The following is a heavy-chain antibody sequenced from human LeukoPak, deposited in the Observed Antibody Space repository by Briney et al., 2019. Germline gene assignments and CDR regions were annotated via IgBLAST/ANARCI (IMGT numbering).Heavy chain of an antibody. Sequence: PSETLSLTCTVSGGSMTTYYWSWIREAPGKGLEWIGNIHYSGRTNYNPSLKSRVTISVDTSKNQFSLKLRSVTAADTAVYYCARDNPTMITPSEYWGQGTLVTLSP. D-gene: IGHD3-16*01. J-gene: IGHJ4*02. CDR3: ARDNPTMITPSEY. CDR2: IHYSGRT. CDR1: GGSMTTYY. V-gene: IGHV4-59*01.